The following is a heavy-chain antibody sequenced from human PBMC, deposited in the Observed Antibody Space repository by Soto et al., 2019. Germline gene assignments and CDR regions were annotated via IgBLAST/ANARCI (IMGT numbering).Heavy chain of an antibody. Sequence: PGGSLKLSFSASGFTFSSYAMHWVRQAPGKGLEYVSAISSNGGSTYYADSVKGRFTISRDNSKNTLYLQMSSLRAEDTAVYYCVKDLRDGYNCHWGQGTLVTVSS. CDR2: ISSNGGST. CDR3: VKDLRDGYNCH. V-gene: IGHV3-64D*06. D-gene: IGHD5-12*01. CDR1: GFTFSSYA. J-gene: IGHJ4*02.